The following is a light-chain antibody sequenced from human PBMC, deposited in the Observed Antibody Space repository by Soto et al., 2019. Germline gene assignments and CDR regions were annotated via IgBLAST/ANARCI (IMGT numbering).Light chain of an antibody. J-gene: IGKJ1*01. Sequence: DIQMTQSPSSLSASVVDRVTITCLATQSIRSYLNWYQQRPGKAPKLLIYAASNLQSGVPSRFSGSGYGTDFTLTISSLQPEDFATYYCQQSYTSPRMFGQGTKVDIK. V-gene: IGKV1-39*01. CDR1: QSIRSY. CDR2: AAS. CDR3: QQSYTSPRM.